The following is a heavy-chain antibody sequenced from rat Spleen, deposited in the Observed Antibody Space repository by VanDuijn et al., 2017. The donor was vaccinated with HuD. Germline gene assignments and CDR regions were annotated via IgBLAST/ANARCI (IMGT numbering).Heavy chain of an antibody. J-gene: IGHJ3*01. CDR3: ARSYGGYTSNWFPY. Sequence: QVQLKESGPGLVQPSQTLSLTCTVSGFSLTSYNLHWVRQPPGKGLEWIAAISSGGSTYYNSVLKSRLSISRDTSKSQVFLKMNSLQTDDTVIYFCARSYGGYTSNWFPYWGQGTLVTVSS. D-gene: IGHD1-11*01. CDR1: GFSLTSYN. CDR2: ISSGGST. V-gene: IGHV2S12*01.